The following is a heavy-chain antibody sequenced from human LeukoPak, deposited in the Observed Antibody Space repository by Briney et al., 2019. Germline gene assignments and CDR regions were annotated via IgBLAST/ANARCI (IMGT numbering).Heavy chain of an antibody. Sequence: GASVKVSCKASGYTFTSYDINWVRQAPGQGLEWMGGIIPIFGTANYAQKFQGGVTITADESTSTAYMELSSLRSENTAVYYCARGERVGELYAFDIWGQGTMVTVSS. J-gene: IGHJ3*02. V-gene: IGHV1-69*13. CDR2: IIPIFGTA. D-gene: IGHD3-16*01. CDR3: ARGERVGELYAFDI. CDR1: GYTFTSYD.